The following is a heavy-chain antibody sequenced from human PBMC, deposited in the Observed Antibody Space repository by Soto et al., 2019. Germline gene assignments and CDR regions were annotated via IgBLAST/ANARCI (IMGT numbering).Heavy chain of an antibody. V-gene: IGHV3-7*01. J-gene: IGHJ5*02. D-gene: IGHD3-10*01. CDR3: VRASICCGESSAWFDP. CDR1: GFTFSSYW. Sequence: EAQVVESGGGLAQPGGSLRLSCVSSGFTFSSYWMSWVRQAPGKGLEWVANIKEDGSEKYYVDSVKGRFTISRDNAKRSLYLQMSSLRAEDPAVYYCVRASICCGESSAWFDPGGQGTLVTVSS. CDR2: IKEDGSEK.